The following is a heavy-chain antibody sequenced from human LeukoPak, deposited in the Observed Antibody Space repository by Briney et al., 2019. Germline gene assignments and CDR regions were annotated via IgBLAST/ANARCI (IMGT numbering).Heavy chain of an antibody. Sequence: PGGSLRLSCAASGFTFSSYGMHWVRQAPGKGLEWVAFIRYDGSNKYYADSVKGRFTISRDNSKNTLYLQMNSLRAEDTAVYYCAKDLTGYRLYYFDYWGQGTLVTVSS. D-gene: IGHD3-9*01. V-gene: IGHV3-30*02. CDR3: AKDLTGYRLYYFDY. J-gene: IGHJ4*02. CDR2: IRYDGSNK. CDR1: GFTFSSYG.